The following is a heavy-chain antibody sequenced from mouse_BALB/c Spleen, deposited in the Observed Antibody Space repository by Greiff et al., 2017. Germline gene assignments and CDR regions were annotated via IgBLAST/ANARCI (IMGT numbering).Heavy chain of an antibody. J-gene: IGHJ4*01. CDR1: GFTFTDYY. Sequence: EVHLVESGGGLVQPGGSQRLSCATSGFTFTDYYMSWVRQPPGKALEWLGFIRNKANGYTTEYSASVKGRFTISRDNSQSILYLQMNTLRAEDSATYYCARDNWDGAMDYWGQGTSVTVSS. CDR3: ARDNWDGAMDY. D-gene: IGHD4-1*01. V-gene: IGHV7-3*02. CDR2: IRNKANGYTT.